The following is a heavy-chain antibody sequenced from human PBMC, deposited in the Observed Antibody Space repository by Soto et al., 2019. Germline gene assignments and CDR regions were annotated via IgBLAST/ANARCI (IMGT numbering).Heavy chain of an antibody. CDR1: GGSISSSSYY. V-gene: IGHV4-39*01. CDR3: ARRHSPLRAPFDS. CDR2: IYYSGNT. Sequence: QLQLQESGPGLVKPSETLSLTCTVSGGSISSSSYYWGWIRQPPGEGLEWIGSIYYSGNTYYSPSLRSRVXXSXDXXKNQFSLKLRSVTAAHTAVYYCARRHSPLRAPFDSWGQGTLVTVSS. D-gene: IGHD4-17*01. J-gene: IGHJ4*02.